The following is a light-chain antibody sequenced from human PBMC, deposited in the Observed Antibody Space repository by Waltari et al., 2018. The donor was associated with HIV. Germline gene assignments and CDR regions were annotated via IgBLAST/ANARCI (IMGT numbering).Light chain of an antibody. V-gene: IGKV2D-29*01. Sequence: EIVMTQTPPSLSVTPGQAASIPCKSSETLLHSVGQTSFYWYVQQTGLPPQLLFYEVSNRFAGVPDRFSGRGSGTDFTLILSRVEAEDVGIYYCMQSAQFPVTFGGGTKVEI. CDR3: MQSAQFPVT. CDR2: EVS. J-gene: IGKJ4*01. CDR1: ETLLHSVGQTS.